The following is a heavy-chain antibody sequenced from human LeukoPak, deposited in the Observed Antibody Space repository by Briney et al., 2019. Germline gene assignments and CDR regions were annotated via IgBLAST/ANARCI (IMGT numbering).Heavy chain of an antibody. V-gene: IGHV3-7*01. Sequence: GGSLRLSCAASGFTFSSYAMSWVRQAPGKGLEWVANIKQSGSEKYYVDSVKGRFTISRDNAKNSLYLQMNSLRAEDTAVYYCARGGSWGTFDYWGQGTLVTVSS. CDR2: IKQSGSEK. CDR3: ARGGSWGTFDY. D-gene: IGHD3-16*01. CDR1: GFTFSSYA. J-gene: IGHJ4*02.